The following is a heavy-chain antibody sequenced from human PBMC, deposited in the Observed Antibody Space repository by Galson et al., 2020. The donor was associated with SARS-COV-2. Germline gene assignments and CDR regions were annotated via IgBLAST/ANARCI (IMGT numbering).Heavy chain of an antibody. CDR2: INHSGGT. Sequence: SQTLSLTCAVYGGSFSGYHWSWIRQPPGKGLEWIGEINHSGGTNYNPSLKSRVTISADTSKNQFSLKLSSVTAADTAVYYCARGRTDLTMIVVVITAASYYFDSWGQGNLVTVSS. CDR3: ARGRTDLTMIVVVITAASYYFDS. CDR1: GGSFSGYH. J-gene: IGHJ4*02. V-gene: IGHV4-34*01. D-gene: IGHD3-22*01.